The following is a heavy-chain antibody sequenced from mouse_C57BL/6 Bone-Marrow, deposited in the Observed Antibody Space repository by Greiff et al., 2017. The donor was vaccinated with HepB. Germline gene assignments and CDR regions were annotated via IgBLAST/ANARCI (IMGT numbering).Heavy chain of an antibody. Sequence: EVKVEESGGGLVKPGGSLKLSCAASGFTFSSYAMSWVRQTPEKRLEWVATISDGGSYTYYPDNVKGRFTISRDNAKNNLYLQMSHLKSEDTAMYYCARDKVSYGSSFFAYWGQGTLVTVSA. CDR1: GFTFSSYA. CDR3: ARDKVSYGSSFFAY. J-gene: IGHJ3*01. CDR2: ISDGGSYT. D-gene: IGHD1-1*01. V-gene: IGHV5-4*01.